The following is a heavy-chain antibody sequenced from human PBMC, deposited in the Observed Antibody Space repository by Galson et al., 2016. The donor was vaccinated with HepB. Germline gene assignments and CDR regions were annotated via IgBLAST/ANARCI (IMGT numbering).Heavy chain of an antibody. CDR3: AHDISGYYYGGPLDF. J-gene: IGHJ4*02. D-gene: IGHD3-22*01. CDR1: GFTFSSYA. CDR2: ISGSGSST. Sequence: SLRLSCAASGFTFSSYAMTWVRQAPGKGLEWVSAISGSGSSTKYADSVKGRFTISRDNSKNTLFLQMNSLRAEDTAVYYCAHDISGYYYGGPLDFRGQGTLVTVSS. V-gene: IGHV3-23*01.